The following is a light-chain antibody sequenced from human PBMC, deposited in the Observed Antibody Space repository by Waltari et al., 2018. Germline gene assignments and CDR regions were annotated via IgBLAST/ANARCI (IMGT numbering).Light chain of an antibody. V-gene: IGLV2-14*03. J-gene: IGLJ2*01. CDR3: ASYTPASILV. CDR1: ISDVCSYNF. CDR2: DVP. Sequence: QSALTQPASVSGSPGQSLPLSCSGTISDVCSYNFVSRYTQHPGPPPTLLIYDVPKRPAGFSGRVSGSKCGTTASLTISGLQPQDEADYCCASYTPASILVFGGGTKLTV.